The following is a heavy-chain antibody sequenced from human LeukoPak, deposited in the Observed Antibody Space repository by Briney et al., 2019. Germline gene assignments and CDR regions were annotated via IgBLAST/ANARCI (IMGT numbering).Heavy chain of an antibody. CDR3: AKDNRRHYTSGPNPDSLH. CDR1: GFIFNNYA. CDR2: ISWNSGSI. V-gene: IGHV3-9*01. J-gene: IGHJ4*02. D-gene: IGHD6-19*01. Sequence: LLLSCAGSGFIFNNYAMHWVRQPPGKGLEWVSGISWNSGSIDYADSVKGRFTISRDNAKNSLYLQMNSLRVEDTAFYYCAKDNRRHYTSGPNPDSLHWGQGALVTVSS.